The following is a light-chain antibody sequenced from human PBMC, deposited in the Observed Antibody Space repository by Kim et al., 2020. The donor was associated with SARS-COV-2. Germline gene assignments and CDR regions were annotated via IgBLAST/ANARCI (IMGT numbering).Light chain of an antibody. Sequence: SPGQPARITCSGDALPKQYAYWYPQKPGQAPVLVIYKDSERPSGIPERFSGSSSGTTVTLTISGVQAEDEADYYCQSADSSGTVVFGGGTQLTVL. J-gene: IGLJ2*01. CDR2: KDS. CDR3: QSADSSGTVV. V-gene: IGLV3-25*03. CDR1: ALPKQY.